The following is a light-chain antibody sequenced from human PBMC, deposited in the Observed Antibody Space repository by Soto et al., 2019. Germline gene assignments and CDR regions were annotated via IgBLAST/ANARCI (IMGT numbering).Light chain of an antibody. CDR3: QQSYSTPRT. CDR2: AAS. Sequence: KMTQSPSSLSASVGDRVTITCRASQSISSYLNWYQQKPGKAPKLLIYAASSLQSGVPSRFSGSGSGTDFTLTISRLQPEDFATYYCQQSYSTPRTFGQGTKVDI. V-gene: IGKV1-39*01. CDR1: QSISSY. J-gene: IGKJ1*01.